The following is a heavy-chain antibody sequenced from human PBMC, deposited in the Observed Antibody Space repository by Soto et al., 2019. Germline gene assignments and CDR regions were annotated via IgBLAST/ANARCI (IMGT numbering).Heavy chain of an antibody. CDR2: ISSSSSYI. CDR3: ARELGAAHFDY. Sequence: GSLRLSCAASGFTFSSYSMNWVRQAPGKGLEWVSSISSSSSYIYYADSVKGRFTISRDNAKNSLYLQMNSLRAEDTAVYYCARELGAAHFDYWGQGTLGTVSS. V-gene: IGHV3-21*01. CDR1: GFTFSSYS. D-gene: IGHD1-26*01. J-gene: IGHJ4*02.